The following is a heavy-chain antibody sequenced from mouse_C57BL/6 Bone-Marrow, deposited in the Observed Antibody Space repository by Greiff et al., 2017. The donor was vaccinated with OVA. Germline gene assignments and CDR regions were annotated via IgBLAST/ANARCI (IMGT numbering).Heavy chain of an antibody. CDR3: ARGLRRGFDY. Sequence: EVQRVESGPGLAKPSQTLSLTCSVTGYSITSYYWNWIRKFPGNKLEYMGYISYSGSTYYNPSLKSRISITRDTSKNQYYLQLNSVTTEDTATYYCARGLRRGFDYWGQGTTLTVSS. CDR2: ISYSGST. J-gene: IGHJ2*01. D-gene: IGHD2-2*01. V-gene: IGHV3-8*01. CDR1: GYSITSYY.